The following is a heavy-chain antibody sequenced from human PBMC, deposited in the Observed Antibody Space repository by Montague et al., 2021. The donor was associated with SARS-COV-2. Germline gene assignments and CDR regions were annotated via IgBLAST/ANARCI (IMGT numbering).Heavy chain of an antibody. D-gene: IGHD3-9*01. Sequence: SETLSLTCTVSGXSNSRYYWSWIRQPPGKGLEWIEYVSDSGGDYNPSLXSRVSISVDTSKKLLSLSLSSVTAADTAIYYCARHRKDYDILTGYSTSFYYDMDVWGQGTTVTASS. CDR2: VSDSGG. CDR1: GXSNSRYY. V-gene: IGHV4-59*08. J-gene: IGHJ6*02. CDR3: ARHRKDYDILTGYSTSFYYDMDV.